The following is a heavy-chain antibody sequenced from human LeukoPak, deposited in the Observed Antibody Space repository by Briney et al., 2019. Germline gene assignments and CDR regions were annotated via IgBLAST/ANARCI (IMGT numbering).Heavy chain of an antibody. D-gene: IGHD3-10*01. Sequence: SETLSLTCTVSGGSISSGSYYWSWIRQPAGKGLEWIGRIYTSGSTNYNPSLKSRVTISIDTSKNQFSLKLSSVTAADTAVYYCARMGSGSYYSQDGLDPWGQGTLVTVSS. CDR1: GGSISSGSYY. CDR2: IYTSGST. V-gene: IGHV4-61*02. CDR3: ARMGSGSYYSQDGLDP. J-gene: IGHJ5*02.